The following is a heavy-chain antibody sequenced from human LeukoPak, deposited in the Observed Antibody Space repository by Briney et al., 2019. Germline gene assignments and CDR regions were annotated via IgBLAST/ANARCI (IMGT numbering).Heavy chain of an antibody. CDR3: ARDLFRDYFGSGSLGDAFDI. J-gene: IGHJ3*02. Sequence: ASVKVSRKASGYTFTGYYMHWVRQAPGQGLEWMGWINPNSGGTNCAQKFQGRVTMTRDTSISTAYMELSRLRSDDTAVYYCARDLFRDYFGSGSLGDAFDIWGQGTMVTVSS. D-gene: IGHD3-10*01. CDR1: GYTFTGYY. CDR2: INPNSGGT. V-gene: IGHV1-2*02.